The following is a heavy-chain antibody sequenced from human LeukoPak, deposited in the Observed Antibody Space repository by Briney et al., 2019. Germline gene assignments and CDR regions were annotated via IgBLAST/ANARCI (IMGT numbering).Heavy chain of an antibody. J-gene: IGHJ5*02. V-gene: IGHV1-18*01. CDR2: ISAYNGNT. D-gene: IGHD6-19*01. Sequence: ASVKVSCKASGYTFTCYGISWVRQAPGQGLEWMGWISAYNGNTNYAQKLQGRVTMTTDTSTSTAYMELRSLRSDDTAVYYCARDQSHAGWYGFASWFDPWGQGTLVTVSS. CDR1: GYTFTCYG. CDR3: ARDQSHAGWYGFASWFDP.